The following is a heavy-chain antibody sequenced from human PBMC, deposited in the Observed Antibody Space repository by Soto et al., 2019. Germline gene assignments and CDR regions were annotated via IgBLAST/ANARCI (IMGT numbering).Heavy chain of an antibody. V-gene: IGHV3-23*01. D-gene: IGHD2-2*01. CDR1: GFHFSSYA. Sequence: GGSLRLSCAASGFHFSSYAMSWVRQATGKGLEWVSAISGGGGSTYYADSVKGRFTISRDNSKNTLYMQMNSLRAEDTAVYYCATTITQVTSYPNDYWGQGTLVTVSS. CDR2: ISGGGGST. CDR3: ATTITQVTSYPNDY. J-gene: IGHJ4*02.